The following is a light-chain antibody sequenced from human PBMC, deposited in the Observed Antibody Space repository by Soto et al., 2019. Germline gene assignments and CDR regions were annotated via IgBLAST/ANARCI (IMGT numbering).Light chain of an antibody. Sequence: QSVLTQPPSASATPGQRVTISCSGSSSNIGSNNVEWYQHLHRTTPKLLIYSNNTGPSGVPDRFSGCTYGSSAALAISALQSEEEDDYYCASGDDSVNGRVIGGGTQLTVL. J-gene: IGLJ3*02. CDR3: ASGDDSVNGRV. V-gene: IGLV1-44*01. CDR2: SNN. CDR1: SSNIGSNN.